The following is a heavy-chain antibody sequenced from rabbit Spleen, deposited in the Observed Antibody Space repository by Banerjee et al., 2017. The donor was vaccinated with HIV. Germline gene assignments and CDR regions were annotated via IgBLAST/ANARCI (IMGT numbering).Heavy chain of an antibody. J-gene: IGHJ6*01. CDR3: ARDGAGGSYFAL. D-gene: IGHD8-1*01. CDR1: GFSFSSGYW. CDR2: IGTGSGFT. Sequence: EQLVGSGGGLVHPEGSLTLTCKASGFSFSSGYWMSWVRQAPGKGLEWIGTIGTGSGFTYHATWAKGRFTISKTSSTTVDLKMTSLTAADTATYFCARDGAGGSYFALWGPGTLVTVS. V-gene: IGHV1S45*01.